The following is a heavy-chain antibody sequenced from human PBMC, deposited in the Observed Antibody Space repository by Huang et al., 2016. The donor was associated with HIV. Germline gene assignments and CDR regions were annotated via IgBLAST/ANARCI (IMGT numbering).Heavy chain of an antibody. CDR3: ARGQLGSYGDYDVLY. CDR2: IIPMFGTP. Sequence: QVQLVQSGAEVKTPGSSVKVSCKASGGTFSKYAISWVRQAPGQGLEWSGGIIPMFGTPNYARKVQGRVTITADDSTSTTYVEVSSLRSEDTALYYCARGQLGSYGDYDVLYWGQGTLVTVSS. V-gene: IGHV1-69*13. J-gene: IGHJ4*02. D-gene: IGHD4-17*01. CDR1: GGTFSKYA.